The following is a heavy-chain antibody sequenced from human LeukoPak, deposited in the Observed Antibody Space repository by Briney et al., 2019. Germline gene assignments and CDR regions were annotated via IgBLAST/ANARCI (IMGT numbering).Heavy chain of an antibody. CDR2: IYYSGSI. Sequence: SETLSLTCTVSGGSISSYYWSWIRQLPGKGLEWIGYIYYSGSINYNPSLKSRVTISVDTSKNQFSLKLTSVTAADTAVYYCARDKYYYYYIDVWGKGTTVTVSS. CDR1: GGSISSYY. J-gene: IGHJ6*03. V-gene: IGHV4-59*01. CDR3: ARDKYYYYYIDV.